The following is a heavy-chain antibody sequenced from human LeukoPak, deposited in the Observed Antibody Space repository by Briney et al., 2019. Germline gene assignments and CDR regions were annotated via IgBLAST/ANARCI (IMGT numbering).Heavy chain of an antibody. CDR3: ARRQGSCSGGSCYFYGNPTDAFDI. V-gene: IGHV5-51*01. CDR2: IYPSDSDT. CDR1: GYSFTSYW. Sequence: GESLKISCKGSGYSFTSYWIGWVRQMPGKGLEWMGIIYPSDSDTRYSPSFQGQVPISADKSISTAYLQWSSLKASDTAMYYCARRQGSCSGGSCYFYGNPTDAFDIWGQGTMVTVSS. J-gene: IGHJ3*02. D-gene: IGHD2-15*01.